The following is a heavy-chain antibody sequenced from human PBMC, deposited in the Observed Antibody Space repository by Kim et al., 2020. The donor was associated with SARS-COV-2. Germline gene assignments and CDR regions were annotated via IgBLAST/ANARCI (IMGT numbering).Heavy chain of an antibody. D-gene: IGHD6-19*01. J-gene: IGHJ6*02. CDR1: GFTFSSYA. CDR3: AKARSRIAVAGTTLRAYYYYGMDV. Sequence: GGSLRLSCAASGFTFSSYAMSWVRQAPGKGLEWVSAISGSGGSTYYADSVKGRFTISRDNSKNTLYLQMNSLRAEDTAVYYCAKARSRIAVAGTTLRAYYYYGMDVWGQGTTVTVSS. V-gene: IGHV3-23*01. CDR2: ISGSGGST.